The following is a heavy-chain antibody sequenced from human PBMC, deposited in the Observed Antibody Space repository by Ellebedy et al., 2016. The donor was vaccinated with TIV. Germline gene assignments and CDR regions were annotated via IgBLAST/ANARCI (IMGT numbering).Heavy chain of an antibody. CDR1: GFTFSSYS. Sequence: PGGSLRLSCAASGFTFSSYSMNRVRQAPGKGLEWVSHISLSSSTIYYADSVKGRFTISRDNAKNSLSLQMNSLRDDDTAVYYCARGPRFGESSFDYWGQGTLVTVSS. D-gene: IGHD3-10*01. CDR3: ARGPRFGESSFDY. CDR2: ISLSSSTI. J-gene: IGHJ4*02. V-gene: IGHV3-48*02.